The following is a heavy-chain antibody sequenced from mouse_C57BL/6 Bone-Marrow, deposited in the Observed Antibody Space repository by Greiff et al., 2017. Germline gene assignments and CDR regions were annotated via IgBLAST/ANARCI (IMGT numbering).Heavy chain of an antibody. CDR1: GFTFSNYW. V-gene: IGHV6-3*01. Sequence: EVQGVESGGGLVQPGGSMKLSCVASGFTFSNYWMNWVRQSPEKGLEWVAQIRLKSDNYATHYAESVKGRFTISRDDSKSSVYLQMNNLRAEDTGIYYCTAGLRVDYWGQGTTLTVSS. CDR3: TAGLRVDY. CDR2: IRLKSDNYAT. J-gene: IGHJ2*01.